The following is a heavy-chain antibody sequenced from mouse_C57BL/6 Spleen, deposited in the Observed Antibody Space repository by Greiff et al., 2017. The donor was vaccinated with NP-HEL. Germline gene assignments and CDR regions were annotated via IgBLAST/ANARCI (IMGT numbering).Heavy chain of an antibody. CDR1: GFTFSSYG. Sequence: VQLQQSGGDLVKPGGSLKLSCAASGFTFSSYGMSWVRQTPDKRLEWVATISSGGSYTYYPDSVKGRFTISRDNAKNTLYLQMSSLKSEDTAMYYCARQASGYRDYFDYWGQGTTLTVSS. CDR3: ARQASGYRDYFDY. D-gene: IGHD3-2*02. V-gene: IGHV5-6*01. J-gene: IGHJ2*01. CDR2: ISSGGSYT.